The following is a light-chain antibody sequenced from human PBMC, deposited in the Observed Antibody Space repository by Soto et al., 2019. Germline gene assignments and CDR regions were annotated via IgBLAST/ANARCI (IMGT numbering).Light chain of an antibody. CDR2: YDS. J-gene: IGLJ2*01. CDR3: QVWDSSSDPPYVV. CDR1: NIGSKS. Sequence: SYELTQPPSVSVAPGKTARITCGGNNIGSKSVHWYQQKPGQAPVLVIYYDSDRPSGIPERFSGSNSGNTATLTISRVEAGDEADYYCQVWDSSSDPPYVVFGGGTKLPVL. V-gene: IGLV3-21*04.